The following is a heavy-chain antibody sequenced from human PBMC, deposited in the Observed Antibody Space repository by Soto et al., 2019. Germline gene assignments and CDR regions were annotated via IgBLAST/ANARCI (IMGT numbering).Heavy chain of an antibody. Sequence: EVQLVESGGGLVQPGGSLRLSCAASGFTFSDHYMDWVRQAPGKGLEWIARTRNKANSYTTEYAASVEGRFIISRDGSENSLYLQMDSLKTEDTAVYYCARAGGSGSYTFDYWGQGTLVSVSS. CDR1: GFTFSDHY. V-gene: IGHV3-72*01. J-gene: IGHJ4*02. CDR2: TRNKANSYTT. D-gene: IGHD3-10*01. CDR3: ARAGGSGSYTFDY.